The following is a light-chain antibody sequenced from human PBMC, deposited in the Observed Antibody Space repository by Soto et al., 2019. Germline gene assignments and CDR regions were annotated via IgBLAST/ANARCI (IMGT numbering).Light chain of an antibody. Sequence: EIVLTQSPATMSLSPGERATLSCRASQSVSTFLAWYQQKPGQAPRLLIYDASNRATGIPARFGGSWSGTDFTLTISSLEPEDFAVYYCQQRSVWVTFGGGTKVDFK. J-gene: IGKJ4*01. CDR1: QSVSTF. V-gene: IGKV3-11*01. CDR2: DAS. CDR3: QQRSVWVT.